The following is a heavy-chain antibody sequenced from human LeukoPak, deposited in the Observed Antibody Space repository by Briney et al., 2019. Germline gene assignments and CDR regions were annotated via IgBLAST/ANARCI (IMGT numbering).Heavy chain of an antibody. CDR1: GYTFTDNY. CDR3: ARDWGNCSGGSCFQDY. V-gene: IGHV1-2*02. J-gene: IGHJ4*02. CDR2: INPKIGGT. D-gene: IGHD2-15*01. Sequence: ASVTVSCKASGYTFTDNYTHWVRQAPGQGLEWIGWINPKIGGTSSAQKFQGRVTMTRDTSISVAYMELSSLGSDDTAVYYCARDWGNCSGGSCFQDYWGQGTLLIVSS.